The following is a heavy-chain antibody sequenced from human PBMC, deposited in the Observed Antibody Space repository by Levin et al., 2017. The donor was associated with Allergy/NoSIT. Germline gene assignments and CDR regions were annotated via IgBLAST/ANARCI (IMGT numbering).Heavy chain of an antibody. D-gene: IGHD5-12*01. CDR1: GYTFTSYG. J-gene: IGHJ4*02. V-gene: IGHV1-18*01. CDR2: ISAYNGNT. Sequence: ASVKVSCKASGYTFTSYGISWLRQAPGQGLELMGWISAYNGNTNYAQKLQGRVTMTTDTSTSTAYMELRSLRSDDTAVYYCARELGGYSGYDSRGPGDYWGQGTLVTVSS. CDR3: ARELGGYSGYDSRGPGDY.